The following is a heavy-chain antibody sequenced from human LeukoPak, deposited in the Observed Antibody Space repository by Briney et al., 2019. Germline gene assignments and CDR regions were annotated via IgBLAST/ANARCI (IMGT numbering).Heavy chain of an antibody. Sequence: SETLSLTCTVSGDSITNNNCYWGWVRQPPGKGLEWIASIYYSGSSNYNPSLNSRVTMSVDASNNHFSLKLNSVTAADTAVYYCAKGAGPPWFDPWGQGTLVTVSS. D-gene: IGHD6-19*01. CDR3: AKGAGPPWFDP. J-gene: IGHJ5*02. CDR2: IYYSGSS. V-gene: IGHV4-39*02. CDR1: GDSITNNNCY.